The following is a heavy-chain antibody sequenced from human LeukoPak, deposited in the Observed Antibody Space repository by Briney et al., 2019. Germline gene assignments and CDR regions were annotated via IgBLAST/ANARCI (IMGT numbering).Heavy chain of an antibody. D-gene: IGHD3-16*01. CDR2: ISSSGSTI. V-gene: IGHV3-48*03. CDR1: GFTFSSYE. J-gene: IGHJ4*02. Sequence: GGSLRLSCAASGFTFSSYEMNWVRQAPGKGLEWVSYISSSGSTIYYADSVKGRFTISRDNAKNSLYLQMNSLRAEDTAVYYCARDWASPRFPFDYWGQGTLVTASS. CDR3: ARDWASPRFPFDY.